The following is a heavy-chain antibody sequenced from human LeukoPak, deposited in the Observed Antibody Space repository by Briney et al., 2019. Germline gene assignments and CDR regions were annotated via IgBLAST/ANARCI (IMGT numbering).Heavy chain of an antibody. J-gene: IGHJ4*02. CDR2: ISSSRGYI. Sequence: PGGSLRLSCSAPGFTFSIYNMNWVRQTPGKGLEWVSLISSSRGYIYYTDSVKGRFTISRDNAKNSLYLQMNSLRAEDSAVYYCTRGSEWEPLYYFDYWGQGSLVTVSS. D-gene: IGHD1-26*01. CDR3: TRGSEWEPLYYFDY. CDR1: GFTFSIYN. V-gene: IGHV3-21*01.